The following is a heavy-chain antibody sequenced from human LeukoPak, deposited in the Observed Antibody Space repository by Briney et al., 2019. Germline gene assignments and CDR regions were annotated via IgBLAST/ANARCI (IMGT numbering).Heavy chain of an antibody. CDR1: GYSFTGHY. V-gene: IGHV1-8*03. D-gene: IGHD3-9*01. CDR3: ARDRSQMTGYYRFGFDP. J-gene: IGHJ5*02. Sequence: ASVKVSCKAYGYSFTGHYIHWVRQDPGQGLEWMGWMNPNSGNTGYAQKFQGRVTITRNTSISTAYMELSSLRSEDTAVYYCARDRSQMTGYYRFGFDPWGQGTLVTVSS. CDR2: MNPNSGNT.